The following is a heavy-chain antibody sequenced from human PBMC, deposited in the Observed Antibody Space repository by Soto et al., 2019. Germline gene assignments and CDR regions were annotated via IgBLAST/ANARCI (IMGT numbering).Heavy chain of an antibody. Sequence: EVQVVESGGGLVQPGGSLRLSCAASGFTFSTSWMHWVRQVPEKGLVWVSRINSEGSSTGYADSVKGRFTISSDNAKNTFYLHMNSLTVENTAVYYCARRYDYGANVYAFDIWGHGTMVTVSS. J-gene: IGHJ3*02. CDR3: ARRYDYGANVYAFDI. CDR1: GFTFSTSW. V-gene: IGHV3-74*01. CDR2: INSEGSST. D-gene: IGHD4-17*01.